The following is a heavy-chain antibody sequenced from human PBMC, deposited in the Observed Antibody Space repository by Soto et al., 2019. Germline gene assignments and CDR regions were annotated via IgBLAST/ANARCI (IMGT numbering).Heavy chain of an antibody. CDR1: GFTFSSYG. CDR2: ISYDGSNK. V-gene: IGHV3-30*18. J-gene: IGHJ4*02. Sequence: GGSLRLSCAASGFTFSSYGMHWVRQAPGKGLEWVAVISYDGSNKYYADSVKGRFTISRDNSKNTLYLQMNSLGAEDTAVYYCAKGKYKVGATRRVANYFDYWGQGTLVTVSS. CDR3: AKGKYKVGATRRVANYFDY. D-gene: IGHD1-26*01.